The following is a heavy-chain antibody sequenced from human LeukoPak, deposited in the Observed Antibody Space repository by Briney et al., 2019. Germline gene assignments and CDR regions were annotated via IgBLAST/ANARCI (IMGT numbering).Heavy chain of an antibody. Sequence: SETLSLTCTVSGGSISSSSYYWGWIRQPPGKGLEWIGSIYYSGSTYYNPSLKSRVTISVDTSKNQFSLKLSSVTAADTAVYYCARHLGAAALFYYGMDVWGQGTTVTVSS. CDR3: ARHLGAAALFYYGMDV. J-gene: IGHJ6*02. V-gene: IGHV4-39*01. CDR2: IYYSGST. D-gene: IGHD6-13*01. CDR1: GGSISSSSYY.